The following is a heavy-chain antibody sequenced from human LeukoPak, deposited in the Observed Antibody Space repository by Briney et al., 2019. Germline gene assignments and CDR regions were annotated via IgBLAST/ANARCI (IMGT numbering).Heavy chain of an antibody. CDR2: INHSGST. J-gene: IGHJ5*02. Sequence: SETLSLTCAVYGGSFSGYYWSWIRQPPGKGLEWIGEINHSGSTNYNPSLKSRLTISVDTSKHQFSLKLSSVTPADTAVYYCASAWFGVLAAWGQGTLVTVSS. V-gene: IGHV4-34*01. D-gene: IGHD3-10*01. CDR3: ASAWFGVLAA. CDR1: GGSFSGYY.